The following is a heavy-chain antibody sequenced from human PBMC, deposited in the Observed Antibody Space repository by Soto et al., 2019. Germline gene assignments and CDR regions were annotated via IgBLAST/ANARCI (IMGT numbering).Heavy chain of an antibody. V-gene: IGHV3-21*01. J-gene: IGHJ6*02. CDR1: GFTFSSYS. CDR3: ARDQDGGLRETRFYGMDV. Sequence: EVQLVESGGGLVKPGGSLRLSCAASGFTFSSYSMNWVRQAPGKGLEWVSSISSSSSYIYYADSVKGRFTISRDNAKNSLYLQMNSLRAEDTAVYYCARDQDGGLRETRFYGMDVWGQGTTVTVSS. D-gene: IGHD3-10*01. CDR2: ISSSSSYI.